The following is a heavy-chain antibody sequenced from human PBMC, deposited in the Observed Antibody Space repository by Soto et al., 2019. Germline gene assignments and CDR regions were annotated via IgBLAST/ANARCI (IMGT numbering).Heavy chain of an antibody. Sequence: PGGSLRLSCAASGFGFSNYAMSWVRQAPGKGLEWVAGISSSGYTYYVDSLKGRFTISRDNSKNSLYLQMNSLRAEDTAVYYCAKDLIDYSNSYFDYWGQGTRVTVSS. D-gene: IGHD4-4*01. V-gene: IGHV3-23*01. J-gene: IGHJ4*02. CDR3: AKDLIDYSNSYFDY. CDR1: GFGFSNYA. CDR2: ISSSGYT.